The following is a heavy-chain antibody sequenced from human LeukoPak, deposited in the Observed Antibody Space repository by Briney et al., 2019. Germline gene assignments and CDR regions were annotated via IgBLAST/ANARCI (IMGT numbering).Heavy chain of an antibody. CDR1: GGSISSYY. D-gene: IGHD5-18*01. J-gene: IGHJ4*02. CDR3: ARKRGYSYGQRECFDY. Sequence: SETLSLTCTVSGGSISSYYWSWIRQPPGKGLEWIGEINHSGSTNYNPSLKSRVTISVDTSKNQFSLKLSSVTAADTAVYYCARKRGYSYGQRECFDYWGQGTLVTVSS. V-gene: IGHV4-34*01. CDR2: INHSGST.